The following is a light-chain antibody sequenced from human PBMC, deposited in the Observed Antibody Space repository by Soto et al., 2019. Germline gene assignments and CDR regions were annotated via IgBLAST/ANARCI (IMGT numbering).Light chain of an antibody. J-gene: IGLJ2*01. CDR3: SSYAGSSARVV. CDR1: SSDIGYYDY. Sequence: QSALTQPASVSGSPGQSITISCTGTSSDIGYYDYVSWYQHHSGKAPKLIIYEGTKRPSEISDRFSGSESDTTASLIISGLQPEDEADYYCSSYAGSSARVVFGGGTKLTVL. V-gene: IGLV2-14*01. CDR2: EGT.